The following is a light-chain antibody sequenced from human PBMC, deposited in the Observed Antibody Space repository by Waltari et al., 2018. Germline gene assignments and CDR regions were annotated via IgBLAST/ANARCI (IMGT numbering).Light chain of an antibody. CDR3: SSYTTSSTWV. CDR1: SGDLGSYNY. V-gene: IGLV2-14*01. Sequence: QSALTQPASVSGSPGQSITISRTGTSGDLGSYNYVSWYQQYPGKAPKLMISYVRKRPSGVSNRFSGSKSGNTASLTISGLQAEDEADYYCSSYTTSSTWVFGGGTKLTVL. CDR2: YVR. J-gene: IGLJ3*02.